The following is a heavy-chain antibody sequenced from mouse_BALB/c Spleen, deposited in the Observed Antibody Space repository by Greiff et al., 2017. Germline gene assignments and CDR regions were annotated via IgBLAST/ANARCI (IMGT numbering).Heavy chain of an antibody. V-gene: IGHV1S56*01. CDR2: IYPGDGST. CDR3: ARSEYYGSSYYFDY. J-gene: IGHJ2*01. Sequence: QVQLKESGAELARPGALVKISCKASGYTFTSYDINWVKQRPGQGLEWIGWIYPGDGSTKYNEKFKGKATLTADKSSSTAYMQLSSLTSENSAVYFCARSEYYGSSYYFDYWGQGTTLTVSS. D-gene: IGHD1-1*01. CDR1: GYTFTSYD.